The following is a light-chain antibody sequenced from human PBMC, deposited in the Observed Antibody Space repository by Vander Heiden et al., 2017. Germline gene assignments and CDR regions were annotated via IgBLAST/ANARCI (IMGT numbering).Light chain of an antibody. CDR1: QSVLYSSNNKNY. J-gene: IGKJ1*01. CDR3: QQYYSTFVT. CDR2: WAS. Sequence: IVMTQSPDSLAVSLGERATINCKSSQSVLYSSNNKNYLAWYQQKPGQPPKLLIYWASTRESGVPDRFSGSGSGTDFTLTISSLQAEDVAVYYCQQYYSTFVTFGQGTKVEIK. V-gene: IGKV4-1*01.